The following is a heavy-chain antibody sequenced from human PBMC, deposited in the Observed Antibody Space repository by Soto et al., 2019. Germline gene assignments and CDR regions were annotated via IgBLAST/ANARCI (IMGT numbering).Heavy chain of an antibody. CDR1: GFSFSSHS. Sequence: GGSLRLSCVASGFSFSSHSMNWVRQAPGKGLEWISYMSGSISTIYYADSVKGRFTISRDNAKNSLYLQMNSLRHEDTAVYYCARDPIELAGTFDYWGQGTLVTVSS. J-gene: IGHJ4*02. D-gene: IGHD6-19*01. CDR3: ARDPIELAGTFDY. CDR2: MSGSISTI. V-gene: IGHV3-48*02.